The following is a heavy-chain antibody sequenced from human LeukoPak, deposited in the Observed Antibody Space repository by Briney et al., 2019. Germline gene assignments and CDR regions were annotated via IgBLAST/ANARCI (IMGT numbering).Heavy chain of an antibody. CDR3: ARGLWDNLRFDY. Sequence: PSETLSLTCAVYGGSFSGYYWSWIRQPPGKGLEWIGEINHSGSTNYNPSLKSRVTISVDTSKNQFSLKLSSVTAADTAVYYCARGLWDNLRFDYWGQGTLVTVPS. CDR2: INHSGST. J-gene: IGHJ4*02. CDR1: GGSFSGYY. V-gene: IGHV4-34*01. D-gene: IGHD5/OR15-5a*01.